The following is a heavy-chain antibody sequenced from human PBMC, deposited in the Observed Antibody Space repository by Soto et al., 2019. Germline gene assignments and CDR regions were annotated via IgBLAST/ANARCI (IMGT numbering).Heavy chain of an antibody. Sequence: GASVKVSCKASGYTFTSYGISWVRQAPGQGLEWMGWISAYNGNTNYAQKFQGRVTITADESTSTAYMELSSLRSEDTAVYYCARGERRQLEIDYWGQGTLVTVSS. CDR1: GYTFTSYG. CDR2: ISAYNGNT. D-gene: IGHD1-1*01. V-gene: IGHV1-18*01. CDR3: ARGERRQLEIDY. J-gene: IGHJ4*02.